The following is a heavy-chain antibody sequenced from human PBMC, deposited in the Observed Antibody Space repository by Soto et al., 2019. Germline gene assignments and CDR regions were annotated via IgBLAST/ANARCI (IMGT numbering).Heavy chain of an antibody. CDR1: GFSVSSKY. Sequence: PGGSLRLSCAVSGFSVSSKYMSWVRQAAGKGLEWVSVIYAGSITFYADSVKGRFTISRDDSKNSLYLQMNSLRAEDTAVYYCARIPYDNSGTIFDYWGQGALVTVSS. J-gene: IGHJ4*02. CDR2: IYAGSIT. D-gene: IGHD3-22*01. CDR3: ARIPYDNSGTIFDY. V-gene: IGHV3-53*01.